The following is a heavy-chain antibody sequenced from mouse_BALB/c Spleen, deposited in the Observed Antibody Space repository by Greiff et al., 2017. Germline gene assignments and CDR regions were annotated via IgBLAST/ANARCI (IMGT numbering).Heavy chain of an antibody. J-gene: IGHJ4*01. CDR2: IYPGDGDT. V-gene: IGHV1-80*01. CDR1: GYAFSSYW. Sequence: VKLMESGAELVRPGSSVKISCKASGYAFSSYWMNWVKQRPGQGLEWIGQIYPGDGDTNYNGKFKGKATLTADKSSSTAYMQLSSLTSEDSAVYFCARWWLPAMDYWGQGTSVTVSS. CDR3: ARWWLPAMDY. D-gene: IGHD1-1*02.